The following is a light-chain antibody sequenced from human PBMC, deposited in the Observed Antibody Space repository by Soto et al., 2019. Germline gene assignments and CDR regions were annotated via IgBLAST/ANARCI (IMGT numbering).Light chain of an antibody. J-gene: IGLJ1*01. CDR2: EVS. CDR3: SSYTSSTTLDV. CDR1: SSDVGGYNY. V-gene: IGLV2-14*01. Sequence: QSALTQPASVSGSPGQSITISCTGTSSDVGGYNYVSWYQQHPGKAPKLMIYEVSNRPSGVSDRFSGSKSGNTASLIISGLQAEDEADYYCSSYTSSTTLDVFGAGTQLTVL.